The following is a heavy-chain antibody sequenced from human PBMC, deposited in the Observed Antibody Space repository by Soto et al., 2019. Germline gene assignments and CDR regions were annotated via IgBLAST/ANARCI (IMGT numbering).Heavy chain of an antibody. Sequence: SVKVSCKASGGTFSSYTISWVRQAPGQGLEWMGRIIPILGIANYAQKFQGRVTITADKSTSTAYMELSSLRSEDTAVYYCARDQDSSGWYGHFDYWGQGTLVTVS. CDR1: GGTFSSYT. CDR2: IIPILGIA. J-gene: IGHJ4*02. D-gene: IGHD6-19*01. CDR3: ARDQDSSGWYGHFDY. V-gene: IGHV1-69*04.